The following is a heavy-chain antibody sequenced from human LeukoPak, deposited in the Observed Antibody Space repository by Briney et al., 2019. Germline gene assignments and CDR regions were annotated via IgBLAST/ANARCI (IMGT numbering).Heavy chain of an antibody. CDR1: RFILSNAW. J-gene: IGHJ4*02. CDR2: IKSKTDGGTT. D-gene: IGHD3-3*01. V-gene: IGHV3-15*01. Sequence: PGGALRLSCAASRFILSNAWMSWVRQAPGRGREWVGRIKSKTDGGTTDYAVSVKGRFTISRDDTKTTMYLQMNSLKTEHTAVYYCTTDWDDTILGVVITRSYWGQGTLVTVSS. CDR3: TTDWDDTILGVVITRSY.